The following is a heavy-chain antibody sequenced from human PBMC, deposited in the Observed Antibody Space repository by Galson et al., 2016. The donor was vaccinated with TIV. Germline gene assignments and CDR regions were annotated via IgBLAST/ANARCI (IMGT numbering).Heavy chain of an antibody. J-gene: IGHJ3*01. CDR3: ARSDSYQKYALDV. CDR2: IIPIYDTT. Sequence: SVKVSCKASGVTFYSYAFTWLRQAPGQGLEWMGGIIPIYDTTIHAQKFQGRVTITADQSTDTAHMELSSLRFEDTAVYFCARSDSYQKYALDVWGQGTMVAVSS. CDR1: GVTFYSYA. V-gene: IGHV1-69*13. D-gene: IGHD3-16*02.